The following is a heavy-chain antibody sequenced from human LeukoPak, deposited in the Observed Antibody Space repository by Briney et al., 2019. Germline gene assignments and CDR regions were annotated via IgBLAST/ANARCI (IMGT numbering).Heavy chain of an antibody. Sequence: GGSLRLSCAASGFTFSSYAMSWVRQAPGKGLEWVSAISGGGGSTYYADSVKGRFTISRDNSKNTLYLQMNSLRAEDTAVYYCAKDRPTVTTSGGLYNWFDPWGQGTLVTVSS. V-gene: IGHV3-23*01. CDR2: ISGGGGST. J-gene: IGHJ5*02. D-gene: IGHD4-17*01. CDR1: GFTFSSYA. CDR3: AKDRPTVTTSGGLYNWFDP.